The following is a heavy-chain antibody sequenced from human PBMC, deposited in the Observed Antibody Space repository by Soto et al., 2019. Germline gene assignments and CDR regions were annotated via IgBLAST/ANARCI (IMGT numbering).Heavy chain of an antibody. CDR1: GFTVSNNY. CDR3: AKDPKCCTIGSHFLDNWFDP. D-gene: IGHD2-8*01. Sequence: VQLVESGGGLIQPGGSLRLSCAVSGFTVSNNYMSWVRQAPGKGLEWVAVISYDGSHEFYTDSVKGRFTISRDNSKNTLYLQMNSLKTEDTAMYYCAKDPKCCTIGSHFLDNWFDPWGQGTLVTVSS. J-gene: IGHJ5*02. CDR2: ISYDGSHE. V-gene: IGHV3-30*18.